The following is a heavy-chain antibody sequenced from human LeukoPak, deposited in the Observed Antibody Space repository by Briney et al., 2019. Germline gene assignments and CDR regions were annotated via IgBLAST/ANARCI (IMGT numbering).Heavy chain of an antibody. J-gene: IGHJ6*03. Sequence: ASVKVSCKASGGTFSSYAISWVRQAPGQGLEWMGRIIPIFGTANYAQKLQGRVTITTDESTSTAYMELSSLRSEDTAVYYCARVVVGATPPYYYYYYMDVWGKGTTVTVSS. CDR3: ARVVVGATPPYYYYYYMDV. CDR2: IIPIFGTA. D-gene: IGHD1-26*01. V-gene: IGHV1-69*05. CDR1: GGTFSSYA.